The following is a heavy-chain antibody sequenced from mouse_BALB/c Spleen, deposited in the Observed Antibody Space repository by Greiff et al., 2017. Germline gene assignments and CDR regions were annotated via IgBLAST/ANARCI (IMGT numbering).Heavy chain of an antibody. J-gene: IGHJ4*01. CDR3: ARGITTVVADYYAMDY. CDR1: GFNIKDTY. V-gene: IGHV14-3*02. Sequence: VQLQQSGAELVRSGASVKLSCTASGFNIKDTYMHWVKQRPEQGLEWIGRIDPANGNTKYDPKFQGKATITADTSSNTAYLQLSSLTSEDTAVYYCARGITTVVADYYAMDYWGQGTSVTVSS. D-gene: IGHD1-1*01. CDR2: IDPANGNT.